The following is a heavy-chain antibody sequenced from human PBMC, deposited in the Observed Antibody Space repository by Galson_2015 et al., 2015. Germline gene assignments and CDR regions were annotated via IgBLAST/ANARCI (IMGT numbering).Heavy chain of an antibody. CDR1: GFTFSSYA. Sequence: SLRLSCAASGFTFSSYAMSWVRQAPGKGLEWVSYISSSGGFIYYADSVKGRFTISRDNARNSLYLQMNSLRAEDTAVYHCARDGVGGQGWFDPWGQGTLVTVSS. CDR3: ARDGVGGQGWFDP. J-gene: IGHJ5*02. D-gene: IGHD3-10*01. CDR2: ISSSGGFI. V-gene: IGHV3-48*03.